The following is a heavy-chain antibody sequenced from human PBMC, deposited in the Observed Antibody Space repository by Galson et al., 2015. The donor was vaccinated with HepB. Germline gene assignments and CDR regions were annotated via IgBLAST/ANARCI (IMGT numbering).Heavy chain of an antibody. CDR2: IIPIFGTA. Sequence: SVKVSCKASGGTFSSYAISWVRQAPGQGLEWMGGIIPIFGTANYAQKFQGRVTITADESTSTAYMELSSLRSEDTAVYYCATREDQARTSGIQLWLAYYYYGMDVWGQGTTVTVSS. CDR3: ATREDQARTSGIQLWLAYYYYGMDV. V-gene: IGHV1-69*13. D-gene: IGHD5-18*01. CDR1: GGTFSSYA. J-gene: IGHJ6*02.